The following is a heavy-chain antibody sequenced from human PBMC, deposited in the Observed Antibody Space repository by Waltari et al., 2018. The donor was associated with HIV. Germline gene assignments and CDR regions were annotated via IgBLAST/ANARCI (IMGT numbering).Heavy chain of an antibody. CDR2: IKQDGTGK. CDR1: EFTFSDYW. V-gene: IGHV3-7*01. J-gene: IGHJ4*02. CDR3: VRGHRRHTYGGYGGDY. Sequence: EVRLVESGGGLVQPGGSLRLSCAASEFTFSDYWMNWVRQAQGKGLGWGAKIKQDGTGKYNLDSVEGRVTISRDNAKNSLYRQMNSLRAEDTAVYYCVRGHRRHTYGGYGGDYWGQGTLVVVSS. D-gene: IGHD5-18*01.